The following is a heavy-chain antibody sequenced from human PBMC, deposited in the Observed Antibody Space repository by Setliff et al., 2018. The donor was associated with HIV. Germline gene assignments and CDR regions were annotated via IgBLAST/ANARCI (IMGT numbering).Heavy chain of an antibody. D-gene: IGHD6-19*01. V-gene: IGHV4-39*07. CDR3: AKGENEQWLVVGLFDY. Sequence: PSETLSLTCAVSGDSINNSTYYWGWIRQPPGKGLEWIGGFYYSGTSYYNPSLRSRLTISVDTSKNQFSLKLNSVTAADTAMYYCAKGENEQWLVVGLFDYWGQGTQVTVSS. J-gene: IGHJ4*02. CDR1: GDSINNSTYY. CDR2: FYYSGTS.